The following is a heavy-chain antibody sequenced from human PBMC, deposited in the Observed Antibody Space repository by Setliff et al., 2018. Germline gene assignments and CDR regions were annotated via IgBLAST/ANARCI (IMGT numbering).Heavy chain of an antibody. CDR3: ARGHHVLRYFDWLFYASDAFDI. CDR2: IKQDGSEK. J-gene: IGHJ3*02. Sequence: ETLRLSCAASGFTFSRYWMSWVRQAPGKGLEWVANIKQDGSEKYYVDSVKGRFTISRDNAKNSLYLQMNSLRAEDTAVYYCARGHHVLRYFDWLFYASDAFDIWGQGTMVTVSS. CDR1: GFTFSRYW. V-gene: IGHV3-7*04. D-gene: IGHD3-9*01.